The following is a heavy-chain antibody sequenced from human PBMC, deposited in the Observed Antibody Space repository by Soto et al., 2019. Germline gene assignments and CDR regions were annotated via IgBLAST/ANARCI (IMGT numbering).Heavy chain of an antibody. CDR3: ARAGHMNTPTPLSWFDS. D-gene: IGHD3-16*01. CDR2: INSDGTRK. J-gene: IGHJ5*01. CDR1: GFTFSNYW. Sequence: DVQLVESGGGLVQPGGSLRLSCAASGFTFSNYWMHWVRQGPGQGLEWVSRINSDGTRKNHAEPVKGRLTISRDNAKKTLYLQMNSLTADDTAVYYCARAGHMNTPTPLSWFDSWGQGTLVSVSS. V-gene: IGHV3-74*01.